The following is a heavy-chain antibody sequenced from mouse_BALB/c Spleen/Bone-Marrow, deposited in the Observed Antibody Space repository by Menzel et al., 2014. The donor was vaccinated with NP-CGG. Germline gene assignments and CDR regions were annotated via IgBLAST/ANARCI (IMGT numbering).Heavy chain of an antibody. J-gene: IGHJ2*01. CDR3: AREYSYYYYFDN. D-gene: IGHD2-12*01. V-gene: IGHV1-14*01. CDR1: GYTFTSSV. Sequence: VQLLQSGPVLVKPGASVKLSCKASGYTFTSSVMHWVKQKPGQGLEWIGYIHPYNDNNNYNEKFKGKATLTSDTSSSTAYVELRSLASKDSAVYGCAREYSYYYYFDNGGQGTTLTV. CDR2: IHPYNDNN.